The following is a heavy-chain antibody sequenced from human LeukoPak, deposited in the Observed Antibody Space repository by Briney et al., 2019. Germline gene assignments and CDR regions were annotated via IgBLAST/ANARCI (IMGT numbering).Heavy chain of an antibody. J-gene: IGHJ4*02. CDR3: TKDGGYCGGDCYIGPCDY. V-gene: IGHV3-23*01. CDR2: ISGSGGRT. D-gene: IGHD2-21*01. Sequence: KSGGSLRLSCAVSGFTFSSYVMTWVRQVPGKGLEWVSGISGSGGRTYYADSVKGRFTISRDNSKNTVYLQVNSLRAEDTAVYYCTKDGGYCGGDCYIGPCDYWGQGTLVTVSS. CDR1: GFTFSSYV.